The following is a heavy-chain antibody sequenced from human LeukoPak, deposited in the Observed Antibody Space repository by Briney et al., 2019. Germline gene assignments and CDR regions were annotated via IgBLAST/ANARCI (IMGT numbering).Heavy chain of an antibody. CDR3: ARDPGVTYYYDSSGYHHFDY. Sequence: SVKVSCKASGGTFSSYAISWVRQAPGQGLEWMGGIIPIFGTANYAQKFQGRVTITADESTSTAYMELSSLRSEDTAVYYCARDPGVTYYYDSSGYHHFDYWGQGTLVAVSS. J-gene: IGHJ4*02. V-gene: IGHV1-69*13. CDR2: IIPIFGTA. D-gene: IGHD3-22*01. CDR1: GGTFSSYA.